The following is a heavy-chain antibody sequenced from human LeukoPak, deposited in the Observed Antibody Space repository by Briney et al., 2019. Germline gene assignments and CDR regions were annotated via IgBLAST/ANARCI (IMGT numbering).Heavy chain of an antibody. CDR1: GYSFIRYH. J-gene: IGHJ4*02. CDR3: ATDQEAFDY. CDR2: LKLYDGSI. V-gene: IGHV1-46*01. Sequence: ASVKVSCKASGYSFIRYHIHWVRQAPGQGLEWMGVLKLYDGSISHAQKFQGRVTVTRDTSTSTVHMELSGLRSEDTAVYYCATDQEAFDYWGQGTLVTVSS.